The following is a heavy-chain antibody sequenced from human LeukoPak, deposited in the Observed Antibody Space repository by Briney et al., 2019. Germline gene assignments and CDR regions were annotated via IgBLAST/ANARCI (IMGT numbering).Heavy chain of an antibody. CDR2: ISSSGSTI. J-gene: IGHJ6*03. CDR3: ARVPMGGLEWLDRYYYMDV. V-gene: IGHV3-11*01. CDR1: GFTFSDYC. D-gene: IGHD3-3*01. Sequence: GGSLRLSCAASGFTFSDYCMSWIRQAPGKGLEWVSYISSSGSTIYYADSVKGRFTISRDNAKNSLYLQMNSLRAEDTAVYYCARVPMGGLEWLDRYYYMDVWGKGTTVTVSS.